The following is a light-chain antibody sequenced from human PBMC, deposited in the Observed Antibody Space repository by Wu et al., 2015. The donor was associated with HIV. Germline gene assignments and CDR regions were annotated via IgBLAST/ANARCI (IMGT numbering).Light chain of an antibody. CDR3: LQHRTYPPT. CDR1: QDIANY. V-gene: IGKV1-17*03. Sequence: DIQMTQSPSVKSASVGDGVTITCRASQDIANYLAWFQQKPGKVPKRLIYGASNLESGVPSRFGGSGSGTEFTLTISSLQPEDFGTYYCLQHRTYPPTFGPGTKVDLK. J-gene: IGKJ3*01. CDR2: GAS.